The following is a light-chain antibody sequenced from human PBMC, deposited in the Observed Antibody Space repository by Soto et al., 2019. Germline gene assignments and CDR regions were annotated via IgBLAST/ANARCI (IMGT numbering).Light chain of an antibody. J-gene: IGKJ1*01. CDR2: DAS. V-gene: IGKV1-33*01. CDR1: QDISNY. Sequence: DIQMTQSPSSLSASVGDRVTITCQASQDISNYLNWYQQKPGKAPKLLIYDASNLETGVPSRFSGSGSGTDFTFTISSLQPEDYTVYYCQQYNKWPLTFGQGTKVEI. CDR3: QQYNKWPLT.